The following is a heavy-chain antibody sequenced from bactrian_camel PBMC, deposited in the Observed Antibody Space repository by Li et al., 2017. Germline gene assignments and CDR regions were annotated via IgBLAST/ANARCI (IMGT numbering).Heavy chain of an antibody. Sequence: HVQLVESGGGAVQAGGSLRLRCEASSYTFRPYCMAWFRQIPGKEREGVAGIWTDGGRTYYADSVKGRFTVSLDNNRITLYLQMNDLKSEDTAMYYCATDRAPKVVDVLKPQRYRYWGQGTQVTVS. J-gene: IGHJ4*01. CDR2: IWTDGGRT. V-gene: IGHV3S1*01. D-gene: IGHD2*01. CDR1: SYTFRPYC. CDR3: ATDRAPKVVDVLKPQRYRY.